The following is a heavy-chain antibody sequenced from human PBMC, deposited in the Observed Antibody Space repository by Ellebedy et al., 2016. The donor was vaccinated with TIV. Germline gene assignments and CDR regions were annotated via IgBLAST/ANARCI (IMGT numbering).Heavy chain of an antibody. D-gene: IGHD3-22*01. J-gene: IGHJ5*02. CDR2: INAGNGNT. Sequence: ASVKVSCXASGYTFTSYAMHWVRQAPGQRLEWMGWINAGNGNTKYSQKFQGRVTITRDTSASTAYMELSSLRSEDTAVYYCARVVVVITTGWFDPWGQGTLVTVSS. CDR3: ARVVVVITTGWFDP. V-gene: IGHV1-3*01. CDR1: GYTFTSYA.